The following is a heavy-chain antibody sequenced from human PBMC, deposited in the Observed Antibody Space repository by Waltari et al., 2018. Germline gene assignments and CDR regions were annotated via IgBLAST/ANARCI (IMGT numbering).Heavy chain of an antibody. J-gene: IGHJ4*02. D-gene: IGHD3-10*02. CDR3: ARRVVREPFDH. Sequence: EVQLVQSGAEVKKPGESLRISCKGSGYSFTDYWILWVRQMPGKGLEWVARIDPRDSSTFYKSSFQGHVTVSADKSISTAYLQWSSLKASDTAMYFCARRVVREPFDHWGQGTLVTVSS. CDR1: GYSFTDYW. CDR2: IDPRDSST. V-gene: IGHV5-10-1*03.